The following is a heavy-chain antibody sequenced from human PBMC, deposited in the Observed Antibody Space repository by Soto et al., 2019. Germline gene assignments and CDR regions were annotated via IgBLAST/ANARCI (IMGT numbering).Heavy chain of an antibody. CDR3: AREAYEGTITQVWSFFDY. J-gene: IGHJ4*02. CDR2: IKQDGSES. V-gene: IGHV3-7*03. CDR1: GFTFSRYW. D-gene: IGHD3-10*01. Sequence: GGSLRLSCAASGFTFSRYWMSWVRQAPGKGLEWVATIKQDGSESYYADSVKGRFTISRDNGKNSLNLQMNSLRVEDTAVYYCAREAYEGTITQVWSFFDYWGQGTLVTVSS.